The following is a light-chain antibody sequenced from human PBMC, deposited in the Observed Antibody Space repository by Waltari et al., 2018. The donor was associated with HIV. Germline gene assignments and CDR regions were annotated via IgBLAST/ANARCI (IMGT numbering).Light chain of an antibody. CDR2: GNK. J-gene: IGLJ2*01. Sequence: QSVLPPPPSVSGAPGPRATISCTGSSSNIGADYDVHWYQQIPGTAPKPLISGNKNRPSGVPDRFSASKSGTSASLAITGLQPEDEADYFCQSYDSTLNAAVVFGGGTKLTVL. CDR1: SSNIGADYD. CDR3: QSYDSTLNAAVV. V-gene: IGLV1-40*01.